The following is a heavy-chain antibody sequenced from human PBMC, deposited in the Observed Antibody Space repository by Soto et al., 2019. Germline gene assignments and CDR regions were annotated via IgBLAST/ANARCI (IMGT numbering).Heavy chain of an antibody. CDR1: GFTFSSYA. D-gene: IGHD6-6*01. CDR2: ISGSGGST. J-gene: IGHJ4*02. Sequence: PGGSLRLSCAASGFTFSSYAMSWVRQAPGKGLEWVSAISGSGGSTYYAGSVKGRFTISRDNSKNPLYLQMNSLRAEDTAVYYCARGGAARQLDYWGQGTLVTVSS. V-gene: IGHV3-23*01. CDR3: ARGGAARQLDY.